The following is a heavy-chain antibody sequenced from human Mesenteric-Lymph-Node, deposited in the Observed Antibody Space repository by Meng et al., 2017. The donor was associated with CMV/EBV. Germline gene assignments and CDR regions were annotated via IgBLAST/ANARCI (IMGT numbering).Heavy chain of an antibody. D-gene: IGHD1-7*01. CDR1: GFTFSSYA. Sequence: GESLKISCAASGFTFSSYAMSWVRQAPGKGLEWVAVISFDGNNKHYADSVKGRFTISRDNSKNTLYLQMNSLRAEDTAVYYCAKEADNWNYLSPIDYWGQGTLVTVSS. V-gene: IGHV3-30-3*01. CDR3: AKEADNWNYLSPIDY. J-gene: IGHJ4*02. CDR2: ISFDGNNK.